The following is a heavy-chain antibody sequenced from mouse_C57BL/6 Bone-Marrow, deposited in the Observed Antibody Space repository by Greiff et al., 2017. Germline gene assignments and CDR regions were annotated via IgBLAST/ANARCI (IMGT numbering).Heavy chain of an antibody. CDR1: GYTFTDYN. V-gene: IGHV1-18*01. CDR3: AREGNYEKGAMDY. Sequence: VQLKESGPELVKPGASVKIPCKASGYTFTDYNMDWVKQSHGKSLEWIGDINPNNGGTIYNQKFKGKATLTVDKSSSTAYMELRSLTSEDTAVYYCAREGNYEKGAMDYWGQGTSVTVSS. J-gene: IGHJ4*01. CDR2: INPNNGGT. D-gene: IGHD2-1*01.